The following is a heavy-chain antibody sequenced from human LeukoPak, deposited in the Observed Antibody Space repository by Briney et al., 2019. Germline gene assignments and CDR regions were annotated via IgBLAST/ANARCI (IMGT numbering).Heavy chain of an antibody. J-gene: IGHJ6*02. Sequence: SGGSLRLSCAASGFTFSSYGMHWVRQEPRKGLVWVSRISTDGSSRSYADSVKGRFTISRDNGKNTLYLQMNSLRAEDTAVYYCASYLTSIPSGMDVWGQGATVTVSS. V-gene: IGHV3-74*01. D-gene: IGHD2/OR15-2a*01. CDR2: ISTDGSSR. CDR3: ASYLTSIPSGMDV. CDR1: GFTFSSYG.